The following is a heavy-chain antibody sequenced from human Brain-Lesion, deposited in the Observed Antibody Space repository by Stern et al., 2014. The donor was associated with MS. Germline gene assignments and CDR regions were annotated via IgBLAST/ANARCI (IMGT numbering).Heavy chain of an antibody. V-gene: IGHV4-39*01. CDR2: IYYSGNT. CDR1: GGSVSSTSYA. CDR3: AGEEDIRYCSGGSCTGNWFDP. D-gene: IGHD2-15*01. J-gene: IGHJ5*02. Sequence: QLQLQESGPGLVKPSETLSLTCTVAGGSVSSTSYAWAWIRQPTGKGLEWIGTIYYSGNTYYSPSLKSRLTITLDTSKNQFSLQLRSVTDADTAVYYCAGEEDIRYCSGGSCTGNWFDPWGQGTLVTVSS.